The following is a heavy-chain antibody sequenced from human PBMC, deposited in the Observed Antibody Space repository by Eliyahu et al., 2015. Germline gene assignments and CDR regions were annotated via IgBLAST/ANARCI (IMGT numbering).Heavy chain of an antibody. CDR1: GFSLXNPQXG. D-gene: IGHD6-19*01. CDR3: ARTGSGEGYGSDWFPYYYGMDV. CDR2: IFSNXEK. Sequence: QVTLKESGPVLVKPTETLTLTCTVSGFSLXNPQXGVSWXRQPPGKXXEWXAHIFSNXEKAYSTXLKSRLIISKDTSKSQVVLTLXNMDPVDTATYYCARTGSGEGYGSDWFPYYYGMDVWGQGTTVTVSS. J-gene: IGHJ6*02. V-gene: IGHV2-26*01.